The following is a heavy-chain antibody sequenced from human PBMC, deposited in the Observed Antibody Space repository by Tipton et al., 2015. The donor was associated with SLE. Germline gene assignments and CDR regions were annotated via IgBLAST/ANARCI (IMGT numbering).Heavy chain of an antibody. Sequence: TLSLTCTVSGYSISSGYYWAWIWQPPGGGLEWIGSISHAGNTYYNPSLKSRLTISLDTSRNQISLELTSVTAAETAMYFCARETGSGPAALWGQGTMVTVSS. CDR2: ISHAGNT. CDR3: ARETGSGPAAL. D-gene: IGHD5-12*01. J-gene: IGHJ3*01. CDR1: GYSISSGYY. V-gene: IGHV4-38-2*02.